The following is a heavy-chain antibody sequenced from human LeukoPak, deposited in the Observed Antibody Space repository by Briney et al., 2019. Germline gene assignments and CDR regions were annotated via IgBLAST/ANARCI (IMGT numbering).Heavy chain of an antibody. J-gene: IGHJ4*02. CDR3: AKEPYSGSQLLDY. CDR1: GFTFSSHA. V-gene: IGHV3-23*01. CDR2: ISESGGST. D-gene: IGHD1-26*01. Sequence: GSLRLSCAASGFTFSSHAMSWVRQAPGKGLEWVSGISESGGSTHYADSVKGRFTISRDNSKNTLFLQMNSLRAEDTAVYHCAKEPYSGSQLLDYWGQGSLVTVSS.